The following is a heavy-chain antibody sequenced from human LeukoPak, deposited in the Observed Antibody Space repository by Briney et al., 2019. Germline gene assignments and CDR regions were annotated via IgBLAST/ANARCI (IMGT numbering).Heavy chain of an antibody. CDR2: ISGSGGST. V-gene: IGHV3-23*01. CDR1: GLTFSSYA. J-gene: IGHJ4*02. D-gene: IGHD6-13*01. Sequence: PGGSLRLSCAASGLTFSSYAMSWVRQAPGKGLEWVSAISGSGGSTYYADSVKGRFIISRDNSKNTLYLQMNSLRAEDTAVYYCAKTGTPWYYFDYWGQGTLVTVSS. CDR3: AKTGTPWYYFDY.